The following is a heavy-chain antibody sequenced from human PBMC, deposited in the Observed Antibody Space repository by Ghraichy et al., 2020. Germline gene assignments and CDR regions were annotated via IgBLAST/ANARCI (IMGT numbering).Heavy chain of an antibody. J-gene: IGHJ6*02. CDR3: AKEGGLGYCSGGSCYYYYGMDV. V-gene: IGHV3-30*02. D-gene: IGHD2-15*01. CDR1: GFTFSSYG. Sequence: GGSLRLSCAASGFTFSSYGMHWVRQAPGKGLEWVSFIRYDGSNKYYADSVKGRFTISRDNSKNTLYLQMNSLRAEDTAVYYCAKEGGLGYCSGGSCYYYYGMDVWGQGTTVTVSS. CDR2: IRYDGSNK.